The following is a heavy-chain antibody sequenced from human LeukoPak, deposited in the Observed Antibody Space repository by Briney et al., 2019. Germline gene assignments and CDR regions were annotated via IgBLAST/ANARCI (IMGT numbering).Heavy chain of an antibody. J-gene: IGHJ5*02. CDR3: ARDRGVGSTGWFDP. CDR1: GFTFASYA. CDR2: INTDGSTT. Sequence: GGSLRLSCAGSGFTFASYAVHWVRQAPGKGLVWVSRINTDGSTTRYADSVKGRFTISRDNAKNTLYLQMNSLRAEDTAVYYCARDRGVGSTGWFDPWGQGTLVTASA. D-gene: IGHD1-26*01. V-gene: IGHV3-74*01.